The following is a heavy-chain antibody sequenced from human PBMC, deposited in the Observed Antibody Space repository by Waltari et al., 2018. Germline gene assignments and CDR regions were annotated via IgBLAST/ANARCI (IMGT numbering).Heavy chain of an antibody. V-gene: IGHV4-34*01. Sequence: QVQLQQWGAGLLKPSETLSLTCAVYGGSFSGYYWSWIRQPPGKGLEWIGEINHSGSTNYNPSLKSRVTISVDTSKNQFSLKLSSVTAADTAVYYCARGPYAGSSWYNWFDPWGQGTLVTVSS. CDR1: GGSFSGYY. CDR2: INHSGST. CDR3: ARGPYAGSSWYNWFDP. J-gene: IGHJ5*02. D-gene: IGHD6-13*01.